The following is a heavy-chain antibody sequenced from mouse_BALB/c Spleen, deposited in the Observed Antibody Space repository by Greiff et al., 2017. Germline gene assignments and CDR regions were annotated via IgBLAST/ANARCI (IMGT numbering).Heavy chain of an antibody. CDR3: ARGVRRDYFDY. Sequence: VQLQQSGPELVKPGASVKISCKASGYTFTDYNMHWVKQSHGKSLEWIGYIYPYNGGTGYNQKFKSKATLTVDNSSSTAYMELRSLTSEDSAVYYCARGVRRDYFDYWGQGTTLTVSS. V-gene: IGHV1S29*02. CDR1: GYTFTDYN. CDR2: IYPYNGGT. J-gene: IGHJ2*01. D-gene: IGHD2-14*01.